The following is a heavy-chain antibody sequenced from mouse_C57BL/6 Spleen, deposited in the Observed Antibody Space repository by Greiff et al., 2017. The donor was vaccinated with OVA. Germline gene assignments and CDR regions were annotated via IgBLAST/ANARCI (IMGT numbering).Heavy chain of an antibody. CDR3: ARRDDGSHWYFDV. Sequence: EVKLMESGGGLVKPGGSLKLSCAASGFTFSDYGMHWVRQAPETGLEWVAYISSGSSTIYYADTVKGRVTISRDNAKNTLFLQMTSLRSEDTAMYYCARRDDGSHWYFDVWGTGTTVTVSS. D-gene: IGHD2-3*01. CDR2: ISSGSSTI. J-gene: IGHJ1*03. CDR1: GFTFSDYG. V-gene: IGHV5-17*01.